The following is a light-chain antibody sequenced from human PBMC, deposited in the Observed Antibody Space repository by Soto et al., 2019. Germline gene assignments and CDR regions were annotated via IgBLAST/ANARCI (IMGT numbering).Light chain of an antibody. CDR1: SSDVGGYNY. J-gene: IGLJ1*01. Sequence: QSVLTQPRSVSGSPGQSVTISCTGTSSDVGGYNYVSWYQQHPGKAPKLMIYDVSKRPSGVPDRFSGSKSGNTASLAISGLQAADEADYYCASYLTTSPLEVFGTGTKVTVL. CDR2: DVS. V-gene: IGLV2-11*01. CDR3: ASYLTTSPLEV.